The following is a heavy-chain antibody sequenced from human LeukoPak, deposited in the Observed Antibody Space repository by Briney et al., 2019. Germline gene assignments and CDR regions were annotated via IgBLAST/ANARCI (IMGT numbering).Heavy chain of an antibody. CDR3: ARVSSGITHND. CDR1: GFTFSSYS. V-gene: IGHV3-21*01. J-gene: IGHJ4*02. CDR2: ISSSSSYI. Sequence: GGSLRLSCAGSGFTFSSYSMNWVRQAPGKGLEWVSSISSSSSYIYYADSVKGRFTISRDNAKNSLYLQMNSLRAEDTAVYFCARVSSGITHNDWGQGTLVTVSS. D-gene: IGHD3-10*01.